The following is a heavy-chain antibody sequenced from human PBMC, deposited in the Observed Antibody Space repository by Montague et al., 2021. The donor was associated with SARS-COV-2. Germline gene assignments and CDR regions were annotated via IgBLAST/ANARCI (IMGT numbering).Heavy chain of an antibody. J-gene: IGHJ4*02. V-gene: IGHV4-59*08. CDR3: VRQPHYDGLNGPPAF. CDR1: GVSVTDYY. D-gene: IGHD3-9*01. Sequence: SETLSLTCTVSGVSVTDYYWSWIRQPPGKGLEWVGDFLCNKVTNFNPSLKSRVAISVDTSKNQFSLRLTSVTAADTAFYYCVRQPHYDGLNGPPAFWDQGTLVTVSS. CDR2: FLCNKVT.